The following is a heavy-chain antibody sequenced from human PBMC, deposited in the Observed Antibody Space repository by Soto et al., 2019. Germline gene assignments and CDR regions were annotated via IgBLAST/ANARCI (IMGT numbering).Heavy chain of an antibody. J-gene: IGHJ6*02. CDR3: ASVLGPYYYYGMDV. V-gene: IGHV4-31*03. Sequence: PSETLSLTCTVSGGSISSGGYYWSWIRQHPGKGLEWIGYIYYSGSTYYNPSLKSRVTISVDTSKNQFSLKLSSVTAADTAAYYCASVLGPYYYYGMDVWGQGTTVTVSS. CDR2: IYYSGST. CDR1: GGSISSGGYY.